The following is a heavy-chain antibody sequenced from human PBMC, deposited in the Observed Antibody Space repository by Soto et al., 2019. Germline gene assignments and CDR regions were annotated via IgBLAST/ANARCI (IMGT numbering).Heavy chain of an antibody. J-gene: IGHJ4*02. V-gene: IGHV3-30*18. D-gene: IGHD6-19*01. Sequence: QSGGSLRLSCAASGFIFSSYGMHWVRQAPGRGLEWVAIISYDGSNKYCADSVEGRFTISRDNSKNTLYLQMNSLSVEDTAVYYCVKGVGAVAGRGEVYFVYWGQGTLVNVSS. CDR2: ISYDGSNK. CDR1: GFIFSSYG. CDR3: VKGVGAVAGRGEVYFVY.